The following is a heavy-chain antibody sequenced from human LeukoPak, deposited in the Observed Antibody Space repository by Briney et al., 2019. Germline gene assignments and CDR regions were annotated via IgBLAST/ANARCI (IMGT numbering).Heavy chain of an antibody. CDR2: ISPYNGDT. CDR3: ARAGGGYDDY. Sequence: ASVKVSCKTSGYIFSNYDISWVRQAPGQGLEWMGCISPYNGDTNYAQKFQDRVTLTTDTSTSTACMDLRSLRSDDTAIYYCARAGGGYDDYWGQGTLVTVSP. V-gene: IGHV1-18*04. CDR1: GYIFSNYD. J-gene: IGHJ4*02. D-gene: IGHD5-12*01.